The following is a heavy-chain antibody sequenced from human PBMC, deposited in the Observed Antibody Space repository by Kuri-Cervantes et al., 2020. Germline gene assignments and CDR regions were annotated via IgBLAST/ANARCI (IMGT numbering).Heavy chain of an antibody. D-gene: IGHD3-16*01. V-gene: IGHV3-11*01. J-gene: IGHJ4*02. CDR2: ISSSGSTI. CDR3: ARLGVAGALNY. CDR1: GFTFSDYY. Sequence: GESLKISCAASGFTFSDYYMSWIRQAPGKGLEWVSYISSSGSTIYYADSVKGRFTISRDNAKNSLYLQMNSLRAEDTAVYYCARLGVAGALNYWGQGTLVTVSS.